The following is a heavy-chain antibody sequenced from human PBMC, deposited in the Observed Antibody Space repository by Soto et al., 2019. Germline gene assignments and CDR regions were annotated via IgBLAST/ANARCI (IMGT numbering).Heavy chain of an antibody. CDR2: IRKDESKK. CDR1: GFTFSDYW. J-gene: IGHJ3*02. CDR3: ARDVSPGSGPYYDAFDI. V-gene: IGHV3-7*05. Sequence: EVQLVESGGGLVQPGESLRLSCSASGFTFSDYWMTWVRQAPGKGLEWVANIRKDESKKSYLDSVRGRFTVSRDNARYLLYLQMDSLRAEDTALYYCARDVSPGSGPYYDAFDIWGQGTMVTVSS. D-gene: IGHD3-22*01.